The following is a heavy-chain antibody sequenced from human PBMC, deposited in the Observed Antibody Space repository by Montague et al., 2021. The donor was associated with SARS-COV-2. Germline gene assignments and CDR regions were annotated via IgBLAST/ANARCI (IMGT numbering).Heavy chain of an antibody. Sequence: SETLSLTCTVSGGSISSCYWSWIRQPAGKGLEWIGHIYTSGTTNYNPSLKSRVTMSVDTSKNQFSLKLSSVTAADTAVYYCAGGSGIINFYNSGMDVWGQGTTVTVSS. J-gene: IGHJ6*02. CDR3: AGGSGIINFYNSGMDV. D-gene: IGHD3-10*01. CDR2: IYTSGTT. CDR1: GGSISSCY. V-gene: IGHV4-4*07.